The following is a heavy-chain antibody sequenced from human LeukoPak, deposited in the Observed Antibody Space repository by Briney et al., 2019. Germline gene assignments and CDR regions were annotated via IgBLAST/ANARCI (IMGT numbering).Heavy chain of an antibody. CDR1: GYTFTSYA. D-gene: IGHD3-22*01. V-gene: IGHV1-18*01. CDR2: ISAYNGYT. J-gene: IGHJ5*02. Sequence: ASVKVSCKASGYTFTSYAMNWVRQAPGQGLEWMGWISAYNGYTNYAQKFQGRVTMTRDTSTSTVYMELSSLRSEDTAVYYCARDAPDAIPMIGREDYNNWLDPWGQGTLVTVPS. CDR3: ARDAPDAIPMIGREDYNNWLDP.